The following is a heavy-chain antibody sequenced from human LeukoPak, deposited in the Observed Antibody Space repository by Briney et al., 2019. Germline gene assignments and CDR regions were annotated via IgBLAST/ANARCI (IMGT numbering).Heavy chain of an antibody. J-gene: IGHJ4*02. CDR2: ISGGGGST. CDR1: GFTFSHHW. V-gene: IGHV3-23*01. D-gene: IGHD1-26*01. Sequence: PGGSLRLSCAASGFTFSHHWMHWVRQAPGKGLEWVSTISGGGGSTYYADSVKGRFTISRDNSKNTLYLQVNSLRAEDTAVYYCAKGGKWDVTPFDYWGQGTLVTVSS. CDR3: AKGGKWDVTPFDY.